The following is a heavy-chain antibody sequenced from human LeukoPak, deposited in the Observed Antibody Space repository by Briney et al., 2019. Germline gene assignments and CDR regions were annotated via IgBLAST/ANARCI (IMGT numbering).Heavy chain of an antibody. Sequence: PGGSLGLSCAASGFTLISYWMAWVRQAPGKGLEWVANISQDGSEMFFVDSMNGRLTISRDNAKNSLYLHINSLRSEDTAVYYCARLGPGMNFFYFDYWGQGTLVTVSS. V-gene: IGHV3-7*01. J-gene: IGHJ4*02. D-gene: IGHD3-10*01. CDR3: ARLGPGMNFFYFDY. CDR2: ISQDGSEM. CDR1: GFTLISYW.